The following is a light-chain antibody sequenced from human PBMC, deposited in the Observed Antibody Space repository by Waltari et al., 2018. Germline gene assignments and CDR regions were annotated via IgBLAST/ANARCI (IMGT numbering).Light chain of an antibody. V-gene: IGLV3-25*03. CDR3: QSANSNGTFVV. Sequence: SYELTQPPSVSVSPGQTARITCSGDALPKQYAYWYQQKPGQAPVLVIFKDSERPSGTPGRFSGSSSGTTVTLTISGGQAEDEADYYCQSANSNGTFVVFGGGTKLSVL. CDR2: KDS. J-gene: IGLJ2*01. CDR1: ALPKQY.